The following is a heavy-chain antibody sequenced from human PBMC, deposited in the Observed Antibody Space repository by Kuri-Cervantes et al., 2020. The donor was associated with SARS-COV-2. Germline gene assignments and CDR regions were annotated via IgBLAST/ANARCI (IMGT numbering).Heavy chain of an antibody. CDR2: ISGSGGST. D-gene: IGHD6-6*01. Sequence: GESLKISCAASGFTFSSYAMSWVRQAPGKGLEWVSAISGSGGSTYYADSVKGRFTISRDNSKNTLYLQMNSLRAEDTAVYYCAKLGSSPGYYYYMDVWGKGTTVTVSS. J-gene: IGHJ6*03. CDR3: AKLGSSPGYYYYMDV. CDR1: GFTFSSYA. V-gene: IGHV3-23*01.